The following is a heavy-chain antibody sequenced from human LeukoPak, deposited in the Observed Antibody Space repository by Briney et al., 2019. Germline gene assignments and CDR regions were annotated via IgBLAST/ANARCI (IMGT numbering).Heavy chain of an antibody. V-gene: IGHV4-59*08. CDR1: GGSISSYY. CDR2: IYYSGST. D-gene: IGHD5-18*01. CDR3: ASSPTGYGYDFDY. Sequence: SETLSLTCTVSGGSISSYYWSWIRQPPGKGLEWIGYIYYSGSTNYNPSLQSRVTISVDTSKNQFSLKLSSVTAADTAVYYCASSPTGYGYDFDYWGQGTLVTVSS. J-gene: IGHJ4*02.